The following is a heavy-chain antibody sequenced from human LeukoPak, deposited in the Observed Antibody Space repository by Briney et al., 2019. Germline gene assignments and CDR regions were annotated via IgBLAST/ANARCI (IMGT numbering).Heavy chain of an antibody. D-gene: IGHD6-13*01. CDR2: IYHSGST. CDR3: AREAAAGYNWFDP. J-gene: IGHJ5*02. V-gene: IGHV4-38-2*02. CDR1: GYSISSGYY. Sequence: PSETLSLTCAVSGYSISSGYYWGWIRPPPGKGLEWIGSIYHSGSTYYNPPLKSRVTISVDTSKNQFSLKLSSVTAADTAVYYCAREAAAGYNWFDPWGQGTLVTVSS.